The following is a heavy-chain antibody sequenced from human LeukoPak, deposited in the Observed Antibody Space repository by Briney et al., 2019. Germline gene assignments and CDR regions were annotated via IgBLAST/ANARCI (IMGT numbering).Heavy chain of an antibody. D-gene: IGHD3-16*02. CDR3: ASGSYRYLAFDI. CDR1: GFTFSNYE. Sequence: GGSLRLSCAASGFTFSNYEFNWVRQAPGKGLEWVSDISSSGSTIKYADSVKGRFTISRDNAKNSLYLQMNSLRAEDTAVYYCASGSYRYLAFDILGQGTMVTVSA. CDR2: ISSSGSTI. J-gene: IGHJ3*02. V-gene: IGHV3-48*03.